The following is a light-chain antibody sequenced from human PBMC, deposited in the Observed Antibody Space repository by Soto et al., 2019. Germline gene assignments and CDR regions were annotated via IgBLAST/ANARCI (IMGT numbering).Light chain of an antibody. Sequence: EIVMTQSPGPLSLSPGETATLSCRASQSVSSNYVAWFHQKPGQAPRLIIYGASNRATGIPDRFSGSWSGTDFTLTISRLEPEDVAVYYCQQSGSSPPTFGQGTKVDIK. CDR1: QSVSSNY. J-gene: IGKJ1*01. CDR2: GAS. CDR3: QQSGSSPPT. V-gene: IGKV3-20*01.